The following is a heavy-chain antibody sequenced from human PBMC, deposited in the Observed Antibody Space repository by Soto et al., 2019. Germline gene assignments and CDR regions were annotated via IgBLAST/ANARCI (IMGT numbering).Heavy chain of an antibody. CDR3: ARVPQDTVVTPGYFDY. V-gene: IGHV1-2*02. CDR1: GYTFTGYY. D-gene: IGHD2-21*02. J-gene: IGHJ4*02. Sequence: GASVKVSCKASGYTFTGYYMHWVRQAPGQGLEWMGWINPNSGGTNYAQKFQGRVTMTRDTSISTAYMELSRLRSDDTAVYYCARVPQDTVVTPGYFDYWGQGTLVTVSS. CDR2: INPNSGGT.